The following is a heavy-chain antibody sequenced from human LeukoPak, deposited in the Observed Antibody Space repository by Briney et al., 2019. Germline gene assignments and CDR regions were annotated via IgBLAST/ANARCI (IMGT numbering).Heavy chain of an antibody. D-gene: IGHD2-21*02. CDR1: GYSFTNYW. Sequence: GESLKISCKGSGYSFTNYWIGWVRQMPGKGLEWMGIIYPGDSDTRYSPSFQGQVTISADKSISTAYLQWRSLKASDTVMYYCASGAYCGGDCYSGAFDIWGQGTMVTVSS. CDR2: IYPGDSDT. J-gene: IGHJ3*02. CDR3: ASGAYCGGDCYSGAFDI. V-gene: IGHV5-51*01.